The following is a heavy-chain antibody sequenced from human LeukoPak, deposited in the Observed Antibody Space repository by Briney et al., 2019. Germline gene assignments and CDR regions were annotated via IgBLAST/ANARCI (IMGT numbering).Heavy chain of an antibody. J-gene: IGHJ4*02. Sequence: ASVKVPCKASGYTFTSYAMNWVRQAPGQGLEWMGWINTNTGNPTYAQGFTGRFVFSLDTSVSTAYLQISSLKAEDTAVYYCARAGFEYYDFWSGYLFDYWGQGTLVTVSS. CDR2: INTNTGNP. CDR1: GYTFTSYA. V-gene: IGHV7-4-1*02. D-gene: IGHD3-3*01. CDR3: ARAGFEYYDFWSGYLFDY.